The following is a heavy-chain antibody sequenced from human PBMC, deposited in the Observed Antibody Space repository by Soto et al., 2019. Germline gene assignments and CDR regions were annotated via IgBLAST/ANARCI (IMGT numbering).Heavy chain of an antibody. Sequence: SETLSLTCTVSGGSVSSYYWSWIRQPPGKGLEWIGYIYYSGSTNYNPSLKSRVTISVDTSKNQFSLKLSSVTAADTAVYYCATQGLPNYYYGMDVWGQGTTVTVS. J-gene: IGHJ6*02. D-gene: IGHD5-18*01. CDR2: IYYSGST. CDR3: ATQGLPNYYYGMDV. V-gene: IGHV4-59*08. CDR1: GGSVSSYY.